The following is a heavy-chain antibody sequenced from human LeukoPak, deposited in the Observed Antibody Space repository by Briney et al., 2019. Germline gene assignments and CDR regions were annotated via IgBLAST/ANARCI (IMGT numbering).Heavy chain of an antibody. D-gene: IGHD3-9*01. Sequence: GGSLRLSCAASGFTFSNAWMSWVRQAPGKGLEWVGRIKSKTDGGTTDYAAPVKGRFTISRDDSKNTLYLQMNSLKTEDTAVYYCTTDHGNDILTGYDYWGQGTLVTVSS. CDR2: IKSKTDGGTT. V-gene: IGHV3-15*01. CDR3: TTDHGNDILTGYDY. CDR1: GFTFSNAW. J-gene: IGHJ4*02.